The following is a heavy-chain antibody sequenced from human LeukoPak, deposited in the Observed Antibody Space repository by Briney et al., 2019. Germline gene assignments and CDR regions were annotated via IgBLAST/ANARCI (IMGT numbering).Heavy chain of an antibody. CDR3: AKEHISGWPNFDS. D-gene: IGHD6-19*01. V-gene: IGHV3-43*01. CDR2: ISGDGGPI. Sequence: PGGSLRLSCAASGFAFNDFTMHWVRQPPGKGLEWISLISGDGGPIYYADSVKGRFTISRDKSRDSLSLYLQMNSLRADDSAWYYCAKEHISGWPNFDSWGQGTLVTVSS. J-gene: IGHJ4*02. CDR1: GFAFNDFT.